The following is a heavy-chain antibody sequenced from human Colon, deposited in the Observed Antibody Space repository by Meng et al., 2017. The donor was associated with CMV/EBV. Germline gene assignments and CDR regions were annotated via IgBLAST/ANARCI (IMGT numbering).Heavy chain of an antibody. Sequence: GGSLRLSCIASGFTFNTYGMHCVRQAPGNGLEWLTYIRYDGKNKYYADSVNGRFTVSRDNSKNTLYLQMTSLRPEDTAIYYCAKDIPTYIIDYWGQGTLVTVSS. CDR2: IRYDGKNK. CDR1: GFTFNTYG. J-gene: IGHJ4*02. D-gene: IGHD2-21*01. V-gene: IGHV3-30*02. CDR3: AKDIPTYIIDY.